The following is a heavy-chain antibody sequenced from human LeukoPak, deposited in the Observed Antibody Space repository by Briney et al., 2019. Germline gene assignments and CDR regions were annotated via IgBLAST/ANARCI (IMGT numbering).Heavy chain of an antibody. CDR3: ARRYYDSSCYYSSRAFDI. CDR2: IYPGDCGT. D-gene: IGHD3-22*01. Sequence: GASLLISSWGSGCSFTSYWIGCLRREPPGSRLWMVVIYPGDCGTKYSPSFQGQVTTSADRPIRTAYLQWSSLKASDTAMYYCARRYYDSSCYYSSRAFDIWGQGTMVTVSS. V-gene: IGHV5-51*01. J-gene: IGHJ3*02. CDR1: GCSFTSYW.